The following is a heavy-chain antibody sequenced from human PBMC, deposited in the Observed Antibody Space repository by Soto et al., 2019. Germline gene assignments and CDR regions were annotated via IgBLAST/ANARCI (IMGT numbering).Heavy chain of an antibody. CDR2: IYSDGTT. D-gene: IGHD6-6*01. CDR1: GFTVSSNY. Sequence: EVQLVGTGGGLIQPGGSLRLSCAASGFTVSSNYRNWVRQAPGKGLEWVSIIYSDGTTSYADSVKGRFTISRDNFKNTLHLQMNSLRAEDTAVYYCAILSNWGQGTLVTVSS. V-gene: IGHV3-53*02. J-gene: IGHJ4*02. CDR3: AILSN.